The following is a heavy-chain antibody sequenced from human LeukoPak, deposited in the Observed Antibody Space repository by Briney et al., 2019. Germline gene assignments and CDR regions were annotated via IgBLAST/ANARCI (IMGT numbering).Heavy chain of an antibody. CDR3: ARDYGDYGDY. CDR2: ISAYNGNT. Sequence: GESLKISCKGSGYSFTRYWIGWVRQAPGQGLEWMGWISAYNGNTNYAQKLQGRVTMTTDTSTSTAYMELRSLRSDDTAVYYCARDYGDYGDYWGQGTLVTVSS. D-gene: IGHD4-17*01. CDR1: GYSFTRYW. J-gene: IGHJ4*02. V-gene: IGHV1-18*04.